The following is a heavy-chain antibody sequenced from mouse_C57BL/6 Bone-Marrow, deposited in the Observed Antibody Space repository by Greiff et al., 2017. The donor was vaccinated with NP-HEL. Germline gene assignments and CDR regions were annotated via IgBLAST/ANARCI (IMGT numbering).Heavy chain of an antibody. Sequence: EVNVVESGGDLVKPGGSLKLSCAASGFTFSSYGMSWVRQTPDKRLEWVATISSGGSYTYYPDSVKGRFTISRDNAKNTLYLQMSSLKSEDTAMYYCARLYFDVWGTGTTVTVSS. V-gene: IGHV5-6*01. CDR3: ARLYFDV. CDR1: GFTFSSYG. CDR2: ISSGGSYT. J-gene: IGHJ1*03.